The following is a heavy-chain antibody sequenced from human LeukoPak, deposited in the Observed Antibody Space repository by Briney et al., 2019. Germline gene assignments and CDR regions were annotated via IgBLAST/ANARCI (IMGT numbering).Heavy chain of an antibody. CDR2: ISSGSSYI. CDR3: ARDPTYGGNLTFDY. D-gene: IGHD4/OR15-4a*01. CDR1: GFTFSSYS. V-gene: IGHV3-21*01. J-gene: IGHJ4*02. Sequence: GGSLRLSCAASGFTFSSYSMNWVRQAPGKGLEWVSSISSGSSYIYYADSVKGRFTISRDNAKNSLYLQMNSLRAEDTAVYYCARDPTYGGNLTFDYWGQGTLVTVSS.